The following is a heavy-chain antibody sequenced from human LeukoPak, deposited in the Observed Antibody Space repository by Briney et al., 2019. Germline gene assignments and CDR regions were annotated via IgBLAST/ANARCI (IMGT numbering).Heavy chain of an antibody. Sequence: PSETLSLTCTVSGGSISSYYWSWIRQPPGKGLEWIGYVYQTGSTNYNPSLKSRVTISVDTSKNQFSLKLTSVTAADTAVYYCARDKHGLWYYWGQGTLVTVSS. CDR1: GGSISSYY. CDR3: ARDKHGLWYY. J-gene: IGHJ4*02. CDR2: VYQTGST. V-gene: IGHV4-59*12. D-gene: IGHD3-10*01.